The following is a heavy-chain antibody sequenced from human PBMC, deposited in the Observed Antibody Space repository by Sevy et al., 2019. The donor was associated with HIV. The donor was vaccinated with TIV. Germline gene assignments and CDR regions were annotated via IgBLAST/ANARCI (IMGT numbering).Heavy chain of an antibody. V-gene: IGHV3-48*03. D-gene: IGHD4-17*01. CDR2: ISSTGSTL. J-gene: IGHJ4*02. CDR1: GFMFSSYG. Sequence: GGSLRLSCAASGFMFSSYGMNWVRQAPGKGLEWVSYISSTGSTLNYAYSVRGRFTISRDNAKNSVFLQMNSLRAEDTAFYYCARDLPPSATTVAHFDYWGQGSLVTVSS. CDR3: ARDLPPSATTVAHFDY.